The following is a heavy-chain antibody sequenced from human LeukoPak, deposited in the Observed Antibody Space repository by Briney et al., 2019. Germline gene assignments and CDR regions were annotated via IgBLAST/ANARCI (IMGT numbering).Heavy chain of an antibody. CDR1: GFTFSSYA. Sequence: GSLRLSCAASGFTFSSYAMSWVRQAPGKGLEWVSAISGSGGNTYYADSVKGRFTISRDNSKNTLYLQMNSLRAEDTAVYYCAKYVVVAVAGTCDYWGQGTLVTVSS. J-gene: IGHJ4*02. CDR2: ISGSGGNT. D-gene: IGHD6-19*01. V-gene: IGHV3-23*01. CDR3: AKYVVVAVAGTCDY.